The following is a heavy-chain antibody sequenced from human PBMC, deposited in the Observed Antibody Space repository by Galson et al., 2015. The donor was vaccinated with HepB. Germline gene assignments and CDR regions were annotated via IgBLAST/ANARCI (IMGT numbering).Heavy chain of an antibody. V-gene: IGHV4-61*01. D-gene: IGHD6-13*01. CDR1: GGSVVSAIYY. CDR3: ARDWIGGGGSWYHSFDY. Sequence: ETLSLTCTVSGGSVVSAIYYWSWIRQPPGKGLEWIGYIYYSGTTNYNPSLKSRVTISVDTSKNQFSLKLSSVTAADTAVYYCARDWIGGGGSWYHSFDYWGQGTLVTVSS. J-gene: IGHJ4*02. CDR2: IYYSGTT.